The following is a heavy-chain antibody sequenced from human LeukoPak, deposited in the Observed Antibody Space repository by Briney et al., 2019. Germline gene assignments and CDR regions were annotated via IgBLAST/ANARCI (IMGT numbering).Heavy chain of an antibody. CDR3: ARRGRDYYDSSGAPFDY. CDR2: IYYSGST. D-gene: IGHD3-22*01. Sequence: SETLSLTCTVSGVSVSSSDYYWGWIRQPPGKGLEWIGYIYYSGSTNYNPSLKSRVTISVDTSKNQFSLKLSSVTAADTAVYYCARRGRDYYDSSGAPFDYWGQGTLVTVSS. J-gene: IGHJ4*02. V-gene: IGHV4-61*08. CDR1: GVSVSSSDYY.